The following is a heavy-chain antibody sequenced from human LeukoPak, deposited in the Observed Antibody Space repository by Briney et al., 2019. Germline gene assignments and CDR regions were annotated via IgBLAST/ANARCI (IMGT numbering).Heavy chain of an antibody. CDR1: SGSISTDSYY. D-gene: IGHD2-21*01. CDR3: ARGRGVRY. V-gene: IGHV4-39*07. J-gene: IGHJ4*02. Sequence: SETLSLTCTVSSGSISTDSYYWGWIRQPPGKGLEWIGSIYYSGRTYYNPSLKSRVTISVDTSKNQFSLNLSSLTAADTAVYYCARGRGVRYWGQGTLVTVSS. CDR2: IYYSGRT.